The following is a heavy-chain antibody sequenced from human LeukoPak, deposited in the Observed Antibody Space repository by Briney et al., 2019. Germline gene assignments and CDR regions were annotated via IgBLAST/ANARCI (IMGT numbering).Heavy chain of an antibody. V-gene: IGHV4-59*02. J-gene: IGHJ2*01. CDR3: ARAILTPSGYVWYFDL. CDR2: IYYSGST. Sequence: PSETLSLTCTVSGGSVSTYHWSWIRQSPGKGLEWIGYIYYSGSTNYNPSLKSRVSISVDTSKNQFSLKLSSVTAADTAVYYCARAILTPSGYVWYFDLWGRGTLVTVSS. CDR1: GGSVSTYH. D-gene: IGHD3-3*01.